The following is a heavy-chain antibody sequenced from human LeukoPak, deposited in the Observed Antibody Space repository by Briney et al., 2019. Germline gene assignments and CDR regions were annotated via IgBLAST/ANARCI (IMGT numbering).Heavy chain of an antibody. CDR3: ARVGDYALKD. CDR2: FYNSGST. Sequence: SETLSLTCSVSGASISNYYWTWIRQPAGKGLEFIGLFYNSGSTNCNPSLKSRVTMPVDTSKNQFSLKLSSVTAADTAVYYCARVGDYALKDWGQGTLVTVSS. CDR1: GASISNYY. D-gene: IGHD3-16*01. J-gene: IGHJ4*02. V-gene: IGHV4-4*07.